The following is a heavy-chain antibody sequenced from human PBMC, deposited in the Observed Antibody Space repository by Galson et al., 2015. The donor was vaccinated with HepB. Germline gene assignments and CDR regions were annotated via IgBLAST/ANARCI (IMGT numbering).Heavy chain of an antibody. CDR2: INSDGSST. CDR1: GFTFSTYW. Sequence: SLRLSCAASGFTFSTYWMHWVRQAPGKGLVWVSRINSDGSSTTYADSVKGRFTISRDNAKNTLYLQMNSLRAEDTAMYYCATPRSSGYYAILPYWGQGTLVTVSS. CDR3: ATPRSSGYYAILPY. V-gene: IGHV3-74*01. J-gene: IGHJ4*02. D-gene: IGHD3-22*01.